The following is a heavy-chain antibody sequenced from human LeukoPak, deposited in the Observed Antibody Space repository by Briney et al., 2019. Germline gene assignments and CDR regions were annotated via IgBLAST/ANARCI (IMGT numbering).Heavy chain of an antibody. CDR1: GGSISSYY. CDR3: ARQEVDFFGHYYYYYMDV. D-gene: IGHD3-3*01. CDR2: IYTSGST. V-gene: IGHV4-4*09. Sequence: SETLSLTCTVSGGSISSYYWSWIRQPPGKGLEWIGYIYTSGSTNYNPSLKSRVTISVDTSKNQFSLKLSSVTAADTAVYYCARQEVDFFGHYYYYYMDVWGKGTTVTVSS. J-gene: IGHJ6*03.